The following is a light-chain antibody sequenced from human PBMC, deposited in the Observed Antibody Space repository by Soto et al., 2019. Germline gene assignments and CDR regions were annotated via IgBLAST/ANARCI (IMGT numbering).Light chain of an antibody. CDR1: RTINTY. CDR3: QQTYRAIS. V-gene: IGKV1-39*01. Sequence: DVRMTQSPSSLSASVGDTITITCRASRTINTYLNWFQQKPGEPPRLLIYGASTLHDGVPSRFSGSGSGADFTLTISGLQPEDFASYNCQQTYRAISLGGGTKVDIK. J-gene: IGKJ4*01. CDR2: GAS.